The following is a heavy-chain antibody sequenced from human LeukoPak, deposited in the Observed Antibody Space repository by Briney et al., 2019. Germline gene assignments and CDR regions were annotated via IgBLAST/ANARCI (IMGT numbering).Heavy chain of an antibody. CDR2: TYYRSRWYN. J-gene: IGHJ5*02. V-gene: IGHV6-1*01. D-gene: IGHD3-3*01. Sequence: SRTLSLTCAISGDSVSSNNAAWTWIRQSPSRGLEWLGRTYYRSRWYNDYALSVRGRITINPDTSKNQFSLHLNSVTPEDTAVYYCAKDFASRFDPWGQGTLVTVSS. CDR3: AKDFASRFDP. CDR1: GDSVSSNNAA.